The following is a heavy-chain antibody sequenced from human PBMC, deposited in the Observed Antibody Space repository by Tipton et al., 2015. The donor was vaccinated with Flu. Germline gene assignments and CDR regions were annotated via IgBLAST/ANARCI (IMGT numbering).Heavy chain of an antibody. J-gene: IGHJ2*01. CDR3: ARGRPPVHYGSGSYPGDWYFDL. CDR1: GGSISSYY. D-gene: IGHD3-10*01. CDR2: IYYSGST. Sequence: TLSLTCTVSGGSISSYYWSWIRQPPGKGLEWIGYIYYSGSTNYNPSLKSRVTISVDTSKNQFSLKLSSVTAADTAVYYCARGRPPVHYGSGSYPGDWYFDLWGRGPLVTVSS. V-gene: IGHV4-59*01.